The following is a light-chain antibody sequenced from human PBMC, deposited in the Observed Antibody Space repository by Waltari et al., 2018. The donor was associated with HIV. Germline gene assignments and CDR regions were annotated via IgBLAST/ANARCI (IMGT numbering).Light chain of an antibody. V-gene: IGKV3-15*01. CDR2: GAS. CDR1: QSVSRN. Sequence: DIVMMQSPGTLSVSPGERATLSCRASQSVSRNLAWYQQKPGQPHRLLIYGASTRATGIPARFSATESGTEFTLTISSLQSEDFAVYYCQQYNIWPPLTFGGGTKVEMK. CDR3: QQYNIWPPLT. J-gene: IGKJ4*01.